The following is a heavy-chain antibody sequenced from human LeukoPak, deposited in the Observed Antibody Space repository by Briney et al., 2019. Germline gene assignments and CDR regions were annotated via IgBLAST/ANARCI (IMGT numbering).Heavy chain of an antibody. CDR2: IKSETDGGTT. Sequence: GGSLRPSCATAAFTFNTAWMAWVRQAPGKGLEWVGRIKSETDGGTTYYAAPVKGRFTISRDASKNTLYLQMNSLKIADAAVYYCTTDLRLWGKGTLVTVSP. D-gene: IGHD3-16*01. V-gene: IGHV3-15*01. CDR1: AFTFNTAW. CDR3: TTDLRL. J-gene: IGHJ1*01.